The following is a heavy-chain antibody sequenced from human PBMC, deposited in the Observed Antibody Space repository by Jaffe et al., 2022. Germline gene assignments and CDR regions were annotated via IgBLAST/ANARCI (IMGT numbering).Heavy chain of an antibody. Sequence: QVQLQQWGAGLLKPSETLSLTCAVYGGSFSGYYWSWIRQPPGKGLEWIGEINHSGSTNYNPSLKSRVTISVDTSKNQFSLKLSSVTAADTAVYYCAIRRPDYYGSGSYYNEDSLDYWGQGTLVTVSS. CDR2: INHSGST. J-gene: IGHJ4*02. V-gene: IGHV4-34*01. D-gene: IGHD3-10*01. CDR1: GGSFSGYY. CDR3: AIRRPDYYGSGSYYNEDSLDY.